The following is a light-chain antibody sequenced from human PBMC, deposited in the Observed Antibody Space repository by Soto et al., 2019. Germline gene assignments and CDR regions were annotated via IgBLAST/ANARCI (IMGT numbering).Light chain of an antibody. V-gene: IGKV1-9*01. Sequence: DIQLTQSPSFLSASVGDRVTITCRASRGISNYLAWYQHKPGKAPKLLIYAASTLQSGVPSRFSGSGSGTEFTLTISSLQPEDFATYHCQQLNSYPRTFGGGTKVDI. CDR3: QQLNSYPRT. CDR2: AAS. CDR1: RGISNY. J-gene: IGKJ4*01.